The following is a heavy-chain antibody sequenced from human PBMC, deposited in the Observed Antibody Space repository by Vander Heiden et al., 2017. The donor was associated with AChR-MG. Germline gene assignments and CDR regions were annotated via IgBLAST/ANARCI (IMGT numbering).Heavy chain of an antibody. Sequence: EVQLVESGGGLVQPGGSLRLSCAASGFTFSSYDMHWVRQATGKGLEWVSAIGTAGDTYYPGSVKGRFTISRENAKNSLYLQMNSLRAGDTAVYYCARGYYDSSGYSLDAFDIWGQGTMVTVSS. CDR1: GFTFSSYD. J-gene: IGHJ3*02. CDR3: ARGYYDSSGYSLDAFDI. CDR2: IGTAGDT. D-gene: IGHD3-22*01. V-gene: IGHV3-13*01.